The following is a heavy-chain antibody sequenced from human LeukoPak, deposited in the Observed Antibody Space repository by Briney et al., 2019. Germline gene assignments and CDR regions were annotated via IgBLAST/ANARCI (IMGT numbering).Heavy chain of an antibody. Sequence: GGSLRLSCAASGFTFSSYDMHWVRQATGKGLEWVSAIGTAGDTYYPGSVKGRFTISRENAKNSLYLQMNSLRAGDTAVYYCARGRYCSGGSCSHNWFDPWGQGTLVTVSS. CDR1: GFTFSSYD. J-gene: IGHJ5*02. D-gene: IGHD2-15*01. V-gene: IGHV3-13*01. CDR3: ARGRYCSGGSCSHNWFDP. CDR2: IGTAGDT.